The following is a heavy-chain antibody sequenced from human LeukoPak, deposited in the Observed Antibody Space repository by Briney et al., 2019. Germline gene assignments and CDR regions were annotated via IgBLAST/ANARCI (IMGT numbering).Heavy chain of an antibody. CDR1: GGSISSYY. CDR2: IYYSGST. J-gene: IGHJ4*02. D-gene: IGHD1-26*01. V-gene: IGHV4-59*01. CDR3: ARGGGSYLFDY. Sequence: SETLSLTCTVPGGSISSYYWSWIRQPPGKGLEWIGYIYYSGSTNYSPSLKSRVTISVDTSKNQFSLKLSSVTAADTAVYYCARGGGSYLFDYWGQGTLVTVSS.